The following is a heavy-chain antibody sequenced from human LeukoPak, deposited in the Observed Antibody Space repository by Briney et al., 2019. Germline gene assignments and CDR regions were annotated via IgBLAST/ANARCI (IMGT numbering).Heavy chain of an antibody. CDR1: GVSMSSFY. CDR3: ARLAAAGTKIDY. CDR2: ISYSWCT. J-gene: IGHJ4*02. V-gene: IGHV4-59*01. D-gene: IGHD6-13*01. Sequence: ETLSLTCTVSGVSMSSFYWSWLRLPPGKGLEGIGYISYSWCTNYHPPFKSRVTMSIDPSKNQFSLNLTSVTAADTAVYYCARLAAAGTKIDYWGEGTLLTVSS.